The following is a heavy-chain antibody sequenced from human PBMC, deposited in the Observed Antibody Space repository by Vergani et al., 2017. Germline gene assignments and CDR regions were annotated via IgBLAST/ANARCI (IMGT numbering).Heavy chain of an antibody. CDR3: AKDGRKPPDLWFGELTLDY. CDR1: GFTFSSYA. V-gene: IGHV3-23*01. J-gene: IGHJ4*02. D-gene: IGHD3-10*01. Sequence: EVQLLESGGGLVQPGGSLRLSCAASGFTFSSYAMSWVRQAPGKGLEWVSAISGSGGSTYYADSVKGRFTISRDNSKNTLYLQMNSLRAEDTAVYYCAKDGRKPPDLWFGELTLDYWGQGTLVTVSS. CDR2: ISGSGGST.